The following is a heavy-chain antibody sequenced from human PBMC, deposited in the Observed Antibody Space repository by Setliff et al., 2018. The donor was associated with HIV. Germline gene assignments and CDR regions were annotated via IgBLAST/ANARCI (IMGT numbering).Heavy chain of an antibody. J-gene: IGHJ6*02. CDR2: VNPNSGDA. Sequence: ASVKVSCKASGYTFAGHYLHWVQQAPGQGLEWLGWVNPNSGDAIYAQNFQGRVTMTRDTSINAAYMELRGLGSDDTAVYYCARNFGLSPSGKYYYYYGMDIWGQGTTVTVSS. CDR3: ARNFGLSPSGKYYYYYGMDI. V-gene: IGHV1-2*02. CDR1: GYTFAGHY. D-gene: IGHD3-10*01.